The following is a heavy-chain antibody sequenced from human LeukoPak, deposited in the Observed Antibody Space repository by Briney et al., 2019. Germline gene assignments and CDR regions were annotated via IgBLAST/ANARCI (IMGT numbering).Heavy chain of an antibody. D-gene: IGHD3-9*01. CDR3: ARAATYYDILTGYYRFFDY. Sequence: KSGGSLRLSCAASGFTFSGYEMNWVRQAPGKGLEWVSSISSRGSTIYFADSVKGRFTISRDNAKNSLYLQMNSLRAEDTAVYYCARAATYYDILTGYYRFFDYWGQGTLVTVSS. CDR1: GFTFSGYE. CDR2: ISSRGSTI. J-gene: IGHJ4*02. V-gene: IGHV3-48*03.